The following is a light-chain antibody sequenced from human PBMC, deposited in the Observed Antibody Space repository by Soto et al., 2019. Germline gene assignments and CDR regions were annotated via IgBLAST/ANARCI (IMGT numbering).Light chain of an antibody. CDR3: HQSESNHRFT. J-gene: IGKJ5*01. V-gene: IGKV1-39*01. Sequence: TTSRPSXSAPQLYRVTITCRASQSISRYLNWYQQKQGKDNXLXXXAAYSLQSGVQSRISSSRSGKEFTPTIRRRKPEDFGNYYCHQSESNHRFTFGQGTRLEI. CDR1: QSISRY. CDR2: AAY.